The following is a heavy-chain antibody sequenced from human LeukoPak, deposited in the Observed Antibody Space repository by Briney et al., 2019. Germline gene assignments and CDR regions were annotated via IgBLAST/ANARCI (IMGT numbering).Heavy chain of an antibody. V-gene: IGHV3-74*01. Sequence: RGSLRLSCAASGFTFSSYEMNWVRQAPGKGLVWVSHINSDGSNTTYADSVKGRFTISRDNAKNTLYLQMNSLRAEDTAVYYCARERGSASNLDYWGQGTLVTVSS. CDR3: ARERGSASNLDY. D-gene: IGHD3-10*01. CDR2: INSDGSNT. J-gene: IGHJ4*02. CDR1: GFTFSSYE.